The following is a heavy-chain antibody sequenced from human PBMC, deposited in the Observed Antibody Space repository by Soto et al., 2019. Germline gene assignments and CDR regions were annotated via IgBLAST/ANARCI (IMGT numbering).Heavy chain of an antibody. CDR3: AKALTTGTTSRPPYYYYYMDV. V-gene: IGHV3-23*01. CDR1: GFTFSSYA. CDR2: ISGSGGST. Sequence: GGSLRLSCAASGFTFSSYAMSWVRQAPGKGLEWVSAISGSGGSTYYADSVKGRFTISRDNSKNTLYLQMNSLRAEDTAVYYCAKALTTGTTSRPPYYYYYMDVWGKGTTVTVSS. D-gene: IGHD1-1*01. J-gene: IGHJ6*03.